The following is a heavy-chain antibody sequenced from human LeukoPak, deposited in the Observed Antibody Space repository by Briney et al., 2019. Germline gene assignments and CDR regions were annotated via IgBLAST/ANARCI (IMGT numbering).Heavy chain of an antibody. D-gene: IGHD6-19*01. V-gene: IGHV3-43*02. CDR1: GFTFDDYA. CDR3: AKDIGQWSPRGMDV. J-gene: IGHJ6*02. Sequence: GGSLRLSCAASGFTFDDYAMHWVRQAPGKGLKWVSLISGDGGSTYYADSVKGRFTISRDNSKNSLYLQMNSLRTEDTALYYCAKDIGQWSPRGMDVWGQGTTVTVSS. CDR2: ISGDGGST.